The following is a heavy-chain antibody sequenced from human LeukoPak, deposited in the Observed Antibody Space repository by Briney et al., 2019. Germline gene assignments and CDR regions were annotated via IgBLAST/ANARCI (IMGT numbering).Heavy chain of an antibody. V-gene: IGHV4-59*01. D-gene: IGHD6-19*01. Sequence: PSETLSLTCTVSGAPISTYYWSWIRQPPGKGLEWIGYLFFGGSTNYNPSLKSRVTISSDTSKNQLSLKLTSVTAADTAVYYCAKATQWLAFDYWGLGTLVTVSS. J-gene: IGHJ4*02. CDR2: LFFGGST. CDR3: AKATQWLAFDY. CDR1: GAPISTYY.